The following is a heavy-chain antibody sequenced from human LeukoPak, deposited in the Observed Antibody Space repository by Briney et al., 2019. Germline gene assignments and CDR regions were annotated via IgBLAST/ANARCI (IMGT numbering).Heavy chain of an antibody. CDR1: GGSISSGSYY. CDR2: IYTSGST. J-gene: IGHJ4*02. Sequence: SQTLSLTWTVSGGSISSGSYYWSWIRQPAGKGLEWIGRIYTSGSTNYNPSLKSRVTISVDTSKNQFSLKLSSVTAADTAVYYCARERWLHLEDYWGQGTLVTVSS. CDR3: ARERWLHLEDY. V-gene: IGHV4-61*02. D-gene: IGHD5-24*01.